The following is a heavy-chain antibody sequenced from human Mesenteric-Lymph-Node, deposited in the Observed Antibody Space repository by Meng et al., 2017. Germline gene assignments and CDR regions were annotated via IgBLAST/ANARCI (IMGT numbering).Heavy chain of an antibody. D-gene: IGHD6-13*01. CDR1: GYSFTTHA. CDR2: ISVGDGNT. Sequence: QVQRVQSGAEVKTPWASVKVSCKTSGYSFTTHAIQWVRQAPGQRLEWMGWISVGDGNTKYSQNFQGRVTITRDTSASTASMKLSSLRSEDTAVYYCVRWYFDYWGQGTLVTVSS. CDR3: VRWYFDY. J-gene: IGHJ4*02. V-gene: IGHV1-3*01.